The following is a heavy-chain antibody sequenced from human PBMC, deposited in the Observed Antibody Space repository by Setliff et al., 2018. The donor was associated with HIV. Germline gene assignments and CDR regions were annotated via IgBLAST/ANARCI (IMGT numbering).Heavy chain of an antibody. V-gene: IGHV4-34*01. CDR3: ATVIGWNDATDC. D-gene: IGHD1-1*01. CDR2: INHSGTT. Sequence: SETLSLTCAVYGGSFSGHYWRWIRQPPGKGLEWIGEINHSGTTNYNPSLKSRVIMSIDTSKNQFSLKLTSVTAADTAVYYCATVIGWNDATDCWGQGTLVTVSS. CDR1: GGSFSGHY. J-gene: IGHJ4*02.